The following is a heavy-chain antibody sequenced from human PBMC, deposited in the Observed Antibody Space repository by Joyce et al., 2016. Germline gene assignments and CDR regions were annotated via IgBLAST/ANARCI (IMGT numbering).Heavy chain of an antibody. V-gene: IGHV3-30*18. CDR1: GLTLSNYG. CDR3: AKILTATYSSGWFLDY. CDR2: ISYDGIYK. J-gene: IGHJ4*02. Sequence: QVQLVESGGGVVQPGRSLRLSCAASGLTLSNYGVHWVRQARGKGLEWVAVISYDGIYKYYAEAVKGRFTISRDNSKNTVFLEMNSLRTEDTAVYYCAKILTATYSSGWFLDYWGQGTLVTVSS. D-gene: IGHD6-25*01.